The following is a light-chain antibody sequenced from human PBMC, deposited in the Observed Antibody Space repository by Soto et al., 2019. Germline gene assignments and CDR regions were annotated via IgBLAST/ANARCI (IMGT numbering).Light chain of an antibody. J-gene: IGLJ1*01. CDR2: EVT. V-gene: IGLV2-14*01. CDR3: SSYTSSSTYV. CDR1: SSDVGRYNY. Sequence: QSVLTQPASVSGSPGQSITISCTGTSSDVGRYNYVSWYQQHPGKAPKVMIYEVTNRPSGVSYRFSGSRSGNTASLTISGLQAEDEADYYCSSYTSSSTYVFGTGTKLTVL.